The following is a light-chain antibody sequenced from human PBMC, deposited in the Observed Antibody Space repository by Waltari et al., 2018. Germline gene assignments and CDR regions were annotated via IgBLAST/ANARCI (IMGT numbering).Light chain of an antibody. CDR3: CSYAGSVPYV. Sequence: QSALTQPASVSGSPGQSITISCTGSNSTIGTYSLVSWLQHRPGKAPNLIIYEVSPRPSGVSVRFSGSKSGNTASLTISGLQAEDEADYYCCSYAGSVPYVFGTGTTVTVL. CDR2: EVS. J-gene: IGLJ1*01. V-gene: IGLV2-23*02. CDR1: NSTIGTYSL.